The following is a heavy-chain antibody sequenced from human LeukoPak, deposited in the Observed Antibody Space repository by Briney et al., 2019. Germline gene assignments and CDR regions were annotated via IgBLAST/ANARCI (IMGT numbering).Heavy chain of an antibody. Sequence: GGSLRLSCAASGFTFSSYSMNWVRQAPGKGLECVSSISSSSSYIYYADSVKGRFTISRDNAKNSLYLQMNSLRAEDTAVYYCARESGSYTLVPLDIWGQGTMVTVSS. CDR2: ISSSSSYI. V-gene: IGHV3-21*01. CDR1: GFTFSSYS. CDR3: ARESGSYTLVPLDI. D-gene: IGHD1-26*01. J-gene: IGHJ3*02.